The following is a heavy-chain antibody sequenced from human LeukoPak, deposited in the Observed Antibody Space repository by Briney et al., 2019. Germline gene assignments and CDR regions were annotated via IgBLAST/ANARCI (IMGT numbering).Heavy chain of an antibody. V-gene: IGHV3-7*01. D-gene: IGHD3-3*01. CDR3: AREGATYYDFWSGSEEKSWFDP. CDR1: GLTFSSYW. CDR2: IKQDGSEK. Sequence: GGSLRLSCAASGLTFSSYWMSWVRQAPGKGLEWVANIKQDGSEKYYVASVKGRFTISRDNSKNTLYLQMNSLRAEDTAVYYCAREGATYYDFWSGSEEKSWFDPWGQGTLVTVSS. J-gene: IGHJ5*02.